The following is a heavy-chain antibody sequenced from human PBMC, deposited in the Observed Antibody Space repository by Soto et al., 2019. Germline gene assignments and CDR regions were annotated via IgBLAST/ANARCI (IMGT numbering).Heavy chain of an antibody. J-gene: IGHJ6*02. Sequence: SETLSLTCGVSDVSFSGYYWIWIRQPPGKGLEWIGEINHSGSTNYNPSLKSRVTISVDTSKNQFSLKLSSVTAADTAVYYCARDLNGYDSSYGMDVWGQGTTVTVSS. CDR2: INHSGST. D-gene: IGHD5-12*01. CDR3: ARDLNGYDSSYGMDV. CDR1: DVSFSGYY. V-gene: IGHV4-34*01.